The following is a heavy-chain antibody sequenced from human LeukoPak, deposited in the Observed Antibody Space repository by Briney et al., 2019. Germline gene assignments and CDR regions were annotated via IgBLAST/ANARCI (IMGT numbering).Heavy chain of an antibody. CDR2: ISVSGGST. J-gene: IGHJ4*02. Sequence: GGSLRLSCAASGCTFSSYAMSWVRQAPGKGMEWVSAISVSGGSTYYADSVEGRFPISRDNFKNTLYRQMNSLRAEDTAVYYWAQRRNYGGTPRYFDYWGQGTLVTVSS. V-gene: IGHV3-23*01. CDR3: AQRRNYGGTPRYFDY. D-gene: IGHD4-23*01. CDR1: GCTFSSYA.